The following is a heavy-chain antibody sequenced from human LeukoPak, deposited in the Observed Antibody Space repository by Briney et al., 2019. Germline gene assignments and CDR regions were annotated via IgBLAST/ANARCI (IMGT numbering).Heavy chain of an antibody. J-gene: IGHJ6*03. CDR1: GFTVSSNH. V-gene: IGHV3-66*01. CDR3: ARDRSVGSYCSSTTLDMDV. Sequence: GGSLRLSCAASGFTVSSNHMSWVRQAPGKGLEWVSIIYSCGSTYYADSVKGRFTISRDNSKNTLYLQMNSLRAEDTAVYYCARDRSVGSYCSSTTLDMDVWGKGTTVTVSS. D-gene: IGHD2-2*01. CDR2: IYSCGST.